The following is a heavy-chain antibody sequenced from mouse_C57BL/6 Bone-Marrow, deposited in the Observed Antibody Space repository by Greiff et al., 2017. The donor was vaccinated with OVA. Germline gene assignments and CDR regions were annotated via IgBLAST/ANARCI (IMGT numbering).Heavy chain of an antibody. CDR1: GYTFTSYW. CDR3: TKGVTTGGYYYAMDY. V-gene: IGHV1-5*01. CDR2: IHPGNIDT. J-gene: IGHJ4*01. Sequence: VQLQQSGTVLPRPGASVKMSCKTSGYTFTSYWMHWVKQRPGQGLEWIGAIHPGNIDTSYNQKFKGKAKLTAVTSASTAYMELSSLTNEDSAVYYCTKGVTTGGYYYAMDYWGQGTSVTVSS. D-gene: IGHD2-5*01.